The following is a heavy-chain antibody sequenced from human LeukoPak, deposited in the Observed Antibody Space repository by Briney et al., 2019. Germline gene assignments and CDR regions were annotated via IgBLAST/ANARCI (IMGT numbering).Heavy chain of an antibody. CDR1: GGSISSSSYY. Sequence: SETLSLTCTVSGGSISSSSYYWGWIRQPPGKGLEWIGSIYYSGSTYHNPSLKSRVTISVDTSKNQFSLKLSSVTAADTAVYYCARLRSDYYDSSGYFYGMDVWGQGTTVTVSS. J-gene: IGHJ6*02. D-gene: IGHD3-22*01. CDR3: ARLRSDYYDSSGYFYGMDV. CDR2: IYYSGST. V-gene: IGHV4-39*01.